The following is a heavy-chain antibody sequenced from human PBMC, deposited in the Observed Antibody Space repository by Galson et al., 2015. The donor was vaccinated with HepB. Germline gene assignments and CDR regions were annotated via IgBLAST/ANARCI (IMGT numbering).Heavy chain of an antibody. CDR1: GFSLSTKEVA. V-gene: IGHV2-5*02. J-gene: IGHJ4*02. CDR2: IYWDGDK. CDR3: APERSPRGFFDS. D-gene: IGHD1-26*01. Sequence: PALVKPTQTLTLTCSFSGFSLSTKEVAVGWIRQPPGKALEWLALIYWDGDKRYSLSLKSRLTITQDTSRNQVVLTRTNMDPGDTATYSGAPERSPRGFFDSGGQGSLVPASP.